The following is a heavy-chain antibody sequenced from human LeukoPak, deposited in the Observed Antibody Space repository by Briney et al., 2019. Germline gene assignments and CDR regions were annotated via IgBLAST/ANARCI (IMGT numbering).Heavy chain of an antibody. V-gene: IGHV1-2*02. CDR1: GYTFTGYY. CDR3: ARDVWVVVAATYWFDP. Sequence: ASVKVSCKASGYTFTGYYMHWVRQAPGQGLEWMGWINPNSGGTNYAQKFQGRVTMTRDTSISTAYTELSRLRSDDTAVYYCARDVWVVVAATYWFDPWGQGTLVTVSS. CDR2: INPNSGGT. J-gene: IGHJ5*02. D-gene: IGHD2-15*01.